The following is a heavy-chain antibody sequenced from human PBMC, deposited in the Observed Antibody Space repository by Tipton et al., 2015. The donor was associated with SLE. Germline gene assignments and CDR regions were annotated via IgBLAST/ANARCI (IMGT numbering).Heavy chain of an antibody. J-gene: IGHJ3*02. D-gene: IGHD6-19*01. V-gene: IGHV4-61*09. CDR2: IYTSGNT. Sequence: TLSFTCTVSGGSISSGSYYWSWIRQPAGKGLEWLGYIYTSGNTNYNPSLKSRVTISIDTSKNQFSLKLSSVTAADTAVYYCARDRSSDWYRDAFDIWGQGTMVTVSS. CDR1: GGSISSGSYY. CDR3: ARDRSSDWYRDAFDI.